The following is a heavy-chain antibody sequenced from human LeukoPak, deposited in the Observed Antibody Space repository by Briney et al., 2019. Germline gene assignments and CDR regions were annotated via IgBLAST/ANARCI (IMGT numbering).Heavy chain of an antibody. J-gene: IGHJ4*02. CDR3: AREGSATAFDY. Sequence: SETLSLTCTVSGGSVSSGSYYWSWIRQPPGKGLEWIGYIYYSGSTNYNPSLKSRVTISVDASKNQFSLKLGSVTAADTAAYYCAREGSATAFDYWGQGTLVTVSS. D-gene: IGHD2-21*02. V-gene: IGHV4-61*01. CDR2: IYYSGST. CDR1: GGSVSSGSYY.